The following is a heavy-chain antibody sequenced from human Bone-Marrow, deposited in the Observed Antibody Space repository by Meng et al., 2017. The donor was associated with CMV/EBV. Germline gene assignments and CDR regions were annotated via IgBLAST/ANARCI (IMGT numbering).Heavy chain of an antibody. J-gene: IGHJ3*02. D-gene: IGHD1-26*01. V-gene: IGHV1-2*02. CDR3: ARDKVVGATSYDAFDI. CDR1: GYTFTGYY. Sequence: ASVKVSCKASGYTFTGYYMHWVRQAPGQGLEWMGWINPNSGGTNYAQKFQGRVTMTRDTSISTAYMELSRLRSDDTAVYYCARDKVVGATSYDAFDIWGQGTTVTVSS. CDR2: INPNSGGT.